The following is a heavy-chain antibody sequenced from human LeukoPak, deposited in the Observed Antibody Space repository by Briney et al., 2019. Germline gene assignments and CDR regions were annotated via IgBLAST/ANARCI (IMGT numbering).Heavy chain of an antibody. CDR3: ARGPNYDILTGYQKPPHFDY. CDR1: GHTFVSYG. J-gene: IGHJ4*02. Sequence: ASVKVSCKASGHTFVSYGISWVRQAPGQGLEWMGWISGYNGKINYAQKFQGRVTMTTDTSTSTAYLELRSLTSEDTAVYYCARGPNYDILTGYQKPPHFDYWGQGTLVTVSS. D-gene: IGHD3-9*01. V-gene: IGHV1-18*01. CDR2: ISGYNGKI.